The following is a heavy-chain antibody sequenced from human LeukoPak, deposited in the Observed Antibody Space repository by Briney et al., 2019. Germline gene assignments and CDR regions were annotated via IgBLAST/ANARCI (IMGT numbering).Heavy chain of an antibody. CDR1: GYTFTSYA. Sequence: ASVKVSCKASGYTFTSYAMHWVRQAPGQRLEWMGWINAGNGNTKYSQKFQGRVTITRDTSASTAYMELSSLRSEDTAVYYCARYSGSSGGPHYYYYGMDVWGQGTTVTVSS. D-gene: IGHD1-26*01. V-gene: IGHV1-3*01. CDR3: ARYSGSSGGPHYYYYGMDV. J-gene: IGHJ6*02. CDR2: INAGNGNT.